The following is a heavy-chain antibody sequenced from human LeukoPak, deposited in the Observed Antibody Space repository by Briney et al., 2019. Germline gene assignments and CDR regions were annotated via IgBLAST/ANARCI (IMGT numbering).Heavy chain of an antibody. CDR3: ARGGGVWCSSTSCYLDY. D-gene: IGHD2-2*01. CDR1: GYTFTSYG. J-gene: IGHJ4*02. CDR2: ISAYNGNT. V-gene: IGHV1-18*01. Sequence: ASVKVSCKASGYTFTSYGISWVRQAPGQGFEWMGWISAYNGNTNYAQKLQGRVTMTTDTSTSTAYMELRSLRSDDTAVYYCARGGGVWCSSTSCYLDYWGQGTLVTVSS.